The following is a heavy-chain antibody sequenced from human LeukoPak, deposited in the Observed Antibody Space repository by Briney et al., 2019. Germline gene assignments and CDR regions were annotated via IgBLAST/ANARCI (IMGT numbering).Heavy chain of an antibody. CDR3: ARSSIAARPFDY. CDR2: IIPIFGTA. Sequence: SVKVSCKASGGTFSSYAISCVRQAPGPGLEWMGGIIPIFGTANYAQKSQGRVTTTTDESTSTAYMELSSLRSEDTAVYYCARSSIAARPFDYWGQGTLVTVSS. V-gene: IGHV1-69*05. J-gene: IGHJ4*02. D-gene: IGHD6-6*01. CDR1: GGTFSSYA.